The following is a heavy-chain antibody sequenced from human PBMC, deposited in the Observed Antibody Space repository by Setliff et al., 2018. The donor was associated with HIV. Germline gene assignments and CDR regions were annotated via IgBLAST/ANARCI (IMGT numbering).Heavy chain of an antibody. V-gene: IGHV4-4*07. CDR2: IFTSGST. CDR3: ARGRGSY. CDR1: GDSINSHY. J-gene: IGHJ4*02. Sequence: PSETLSLTCTVSGDSINSHYWTWIRQPAGEGLEWIGHIFTSGSTTYNPSLKSRVSISLDTSKNQFSLKLSSVTAADTAVYYCARGRGSYWGQGTLVTVSS. D-gene: IGHD1-26*01.